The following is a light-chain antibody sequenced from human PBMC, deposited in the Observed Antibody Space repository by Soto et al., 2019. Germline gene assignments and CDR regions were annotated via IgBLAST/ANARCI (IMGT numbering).Light chain of an antibody. Sequence: EIVLTQSPGTLSLSPGERATLSCRASQSVSSSYLAWYQQKPXQAPRLLIYGVAGRATGIPDRFSGSGSGTDFTLTISRLEPEDFAVYYCQQYGSSPRTFGQGTKVDIK. CDR1: QSVSSSY. V-gene: IGKV3-20*01. CDR3: QQYGSSPRT. CDR2: GVA. J-gene: IGKJ1*01.